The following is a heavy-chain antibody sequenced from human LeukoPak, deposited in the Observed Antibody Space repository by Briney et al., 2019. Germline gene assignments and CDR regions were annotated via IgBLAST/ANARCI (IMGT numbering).Heavy chain of an antibody. CDR2: ISYDGSNK. V-gene: IGHV3-30*14. D-gene: IGHD3-22*01. CDR3: ATEGQYYDSSGHPTWTFDS. J-gene: IGHJ4*02. Sequence: PGRSLRLSCAASGFTFSSYAMHWVRQAPGKGLEWVAVISYDGSNKYYADSVKGRFTISRDNSKNTLYLQMNSLRAEDTAVYYCATEGQYYDSSGHPTWTFDSWGQGTLVTVSS. CDR1: GFTFSSYA.